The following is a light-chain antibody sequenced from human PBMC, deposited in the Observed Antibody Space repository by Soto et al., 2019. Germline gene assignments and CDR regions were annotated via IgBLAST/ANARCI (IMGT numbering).Light chain of an antibody. Sequence: IVLTQSPGTLSLSPGERTTLSCRASQSVSSNFLDWYQQKPGQAPRLLIYGASSRATGIPDRFSGSGSGTDFTLTISRLEPEDFAVYYCQQYETSPRTFGQGTKVDNK. CDR2: GAS. V-gene: IGKV3-20*01. CDR1: QSVSSNF. J-gene: IGKJ1*01. CDR3: QQYETSPRT.